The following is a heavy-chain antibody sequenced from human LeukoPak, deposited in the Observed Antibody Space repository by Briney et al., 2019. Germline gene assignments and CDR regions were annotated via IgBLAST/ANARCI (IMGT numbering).Heavy chain of an antibody. D-gene: IGHD4-17*01. CDR2: ISSSSSTI. J-gene: IGHJ4*02. CDR3: ARDGYGDYPLGASKVGDY. V-gene: IGHV3-48*02. CDR1: GFIFGNYS. Sequence: GGSLRLSCAASGFIFGNYSMNWVRQAPGKGLEWISYISSSSSTIYYADSVKGRFTISRENAKNSLYLQMDSLRDEDTAVYYSARDGYGDYPLGASKVGDYWGQGTLVTVSS.